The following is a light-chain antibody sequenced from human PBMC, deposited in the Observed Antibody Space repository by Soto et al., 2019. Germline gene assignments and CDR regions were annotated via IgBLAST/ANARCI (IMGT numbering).Light chain of an antibody. J-gene: IGKJ4*01. CDR1: QSISNF. CDR2: RAS. V-gene: IGKV1-5*03. Sequence: DIQMTQSPSTLSASVGDRVTITCLASQSISNFLAWYQQRPGKAPKLLIYRASGLERGVPSTFSGGGSGTEFTLTISSLQPDDFATYFCQHFYTYPITFGGGTKVEIK. CDR3: QHFYTYPIT.